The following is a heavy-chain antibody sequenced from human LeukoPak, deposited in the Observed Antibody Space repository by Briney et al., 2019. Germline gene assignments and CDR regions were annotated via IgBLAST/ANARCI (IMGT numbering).Heavy chain of an antibody. J-gene: IGHJ4*02. V-gene: IGHV4-30-4*08. Sequence: PSETLSLTCTVSGGSFSSGDYYWRWIRQPPGKGLEWIGYIYYSGSTYYNPSLKSRLTISVDTSKNQFSLKLSSVTAADTAVYYCARAGVFWSGSPFDYWGQGALVTVSS. CDR1: GGSFSSGDYY. CDR2: IYYSGST. D-gene: IGHD3-3*01. CDR3: ARAGVFWSGSPFDY.